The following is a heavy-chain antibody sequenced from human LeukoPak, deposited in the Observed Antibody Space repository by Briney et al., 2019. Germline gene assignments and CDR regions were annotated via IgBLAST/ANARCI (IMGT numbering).Heavy chain of an antibody. Sequence: ASVKVSYRASGYTFTVYYIHWVRQAPGQGREWMGWLPPNSGGTICTQKFQGRDTFTGDTPSSTAYMEVSRLRSDDTAVLYCARVGYYYGSGNPDYFYYWGQGTLVTVSS. D-gene: IGHD3-10*01. CDR3: ARVGYYYGSGNPDYFYY. J-gene: IGHJ4*02. CDR2: LPPNSGGT. V-gene: IGHV1-2*02. CDR1: GYTFTVYY.